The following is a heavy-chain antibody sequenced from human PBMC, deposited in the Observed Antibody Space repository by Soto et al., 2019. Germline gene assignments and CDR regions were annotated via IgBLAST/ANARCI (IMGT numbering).Heavy chain of an antibody. J-gene: IGHJ4*02. CDR2: IYSTGTT. V-gene: IGHV3-53*01. CDR3: AKDGRGSGSHYNSFGY. Sequence: EVQLVESGGGLIQPGGSLKLSCAASGFTVGNNYMSWVRQAPGKGLDWVSLIYSTGTTKYADSVKGRFTVSRDNAKNTLYLQMNSLSAEDTAVYYCAKDGRGSGSHYNSFGYWGQGTLVTVSS. D-gene: IGHD3-10*01. CDR1: GFTVGNNY.